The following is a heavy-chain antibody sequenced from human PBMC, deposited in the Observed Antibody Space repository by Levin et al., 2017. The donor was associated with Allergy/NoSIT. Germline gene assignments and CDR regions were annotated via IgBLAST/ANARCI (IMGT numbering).Heavy chain of an antibody. J-gene: IGHJ4*02. Sequence: ASVKVSCKASGYTFTGYYMHWVRQAPGQGLEWMGWINPNSGGTNYAQKFQGRVTMTRDTSISTAYMELSRLRSDDTAVYYCARGLDRTLRLLWFGELFFHWGQGTLVTVSS. CDR3: ARGLDRTLRLLWFGELFFH. D-gene: IGHD3-10*01. V-gene: IGHV1-2*02. CDR2: INPNSGGT. CDR1: GYTFTGYY.